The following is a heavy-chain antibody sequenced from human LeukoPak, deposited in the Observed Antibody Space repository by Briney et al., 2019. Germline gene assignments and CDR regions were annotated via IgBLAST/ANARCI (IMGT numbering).Heavy chain of an antibody. CDR2: ISYDGSNK. D-gene: IGHD6-6*01. CDR3: ARSKSSSSPNFDY. CDR1: GFTFSSYA. J-gene: IGHJ4*02. V-gene: IGHV3-30-3*01. Sequence: GRSLRLSCAASGFTFSSYAMHWARQAPGKGLEWVAIISYDGSNKYYADSVKGRFTISRDNSKSTLYLQMNSLRAEDTAVYYCARSKSSSSPNFDYWGQGTLVTVSS.